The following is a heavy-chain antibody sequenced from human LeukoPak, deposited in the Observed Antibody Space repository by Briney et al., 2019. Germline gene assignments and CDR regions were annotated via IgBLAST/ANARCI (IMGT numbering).Heavy chain of an antibody. CDR1: GYSISSGYY. V-gene: IGHV4-38-2*02. Sequence: SETLSLTCTVSGYSISSGYYWGWIRQPPGKGLEWIGSIYYSGSTYYNPSLKSRVTISVDTSKNQFSLKLSSVTAADTAVYYCASLRRRITMIVVVGDWGQGTLVTVSS. D-gene: IGHD3-22*01. CDR3: ASLRRRITMIVVVGD. CDR2: IYYSGST. J-gene: IGHJ4*02.